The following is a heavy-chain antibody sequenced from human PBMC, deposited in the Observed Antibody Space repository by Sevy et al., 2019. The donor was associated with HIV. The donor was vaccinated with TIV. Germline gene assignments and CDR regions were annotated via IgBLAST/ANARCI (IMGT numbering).Heavy chain of an antibody. CDR3: ARHDTMVRGVNGLYNWFDP. V-gene: IGHV4-39*01. Sequence: SETLSLTCTVSGGSISSSSYYWGWIRQPPGKGLEWIGSIYYSGSTYYNPSLRSRVTISVDTSKNQFSLKLSSVTAADTAVYYWARHDTMVRGVNGLYNWFDPWGQGTLVTVSS. CDR2: IYYSGST. CDR1: GGSISSSSYY. J-gene: IGHJ5*02. D-gene: IGHD3-10*01.